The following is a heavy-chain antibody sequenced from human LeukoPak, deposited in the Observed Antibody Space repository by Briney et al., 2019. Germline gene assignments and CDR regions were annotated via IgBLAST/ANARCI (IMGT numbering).Heavy chain of an antibody. D-gene: IGHD2-2*01. CDR3: ASVPESGYCSSTSCYEGSEYFQH. J-gene: IGHJ1*01. V-gene: IGHV4-59*01. CDR2: NYYSGST. CDR1: GGSLSSYY. Sequence: PSETLSLPCTVSGGSLSSYYWSWIRQPPGKGLEWIGYNYYSGSTNYNPSLKRRVTISVDTSKNQFSLNLSSVTAADTAVYYCASVPESGYCSSTSCYEGSEYFQHWGQGTLVTVSS.